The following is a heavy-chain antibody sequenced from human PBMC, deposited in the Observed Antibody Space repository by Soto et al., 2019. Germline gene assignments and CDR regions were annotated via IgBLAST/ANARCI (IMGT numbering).Heavy chain of an antibody. J-gene: IGHJ2*01. CDR1: RGSISSSNS. D-gene: IGHD2-2*01. V-gene: IGHV4-4*02. CDR3: ARGIVVVPAATGPTWYFDL. CDR2: IYHSGST. Sequence: QVQLQESGPGLVKPSGTLTLTCAVSRGSISSSNSWSWVRQPPGKGLDGIGEIYHSGSTNYNPSLKSRVTISVDKSKNQFSLKLSSVTAADTAVYYCARGIVVVPAATGPTWYFDLWGRGTLVTVSS.